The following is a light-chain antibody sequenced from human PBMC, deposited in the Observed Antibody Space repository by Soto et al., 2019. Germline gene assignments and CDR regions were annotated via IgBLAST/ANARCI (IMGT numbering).Light chain of an antibody. J-gene: IGKJ1*01. CDR1: QSISSY. CDR3: QQSYSTFWT. V-gene: IGKV1-39*01. Sequence: DIQMTQSPSSLSASVGDSVTITCRASQSISSYLNWYQQKPGKAPKLLIYAASSLQSGVPSRFSGSGSGTYFTLTISSLQPEDFATDYCQQSYSTFWTFGQGTKVDIK. CDR2: AAS.